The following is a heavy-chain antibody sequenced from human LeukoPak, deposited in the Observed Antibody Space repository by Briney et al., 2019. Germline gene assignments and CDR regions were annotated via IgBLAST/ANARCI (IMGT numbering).Heavy chain of an antibody. Sequence: GGSLRLSCAASGFTVCSNEMSWVPQAPGEGLEWVSSLSGGSTYYADSRKGRFTISRDNSKITLHLQMNSLRAEDTAVYHCKKGISKRVDTAMVTRKFFDYWGQGTLVTVS. CDR3: KKGISKRVDTAMVTRKFFDY. D-gene: IGHD5-18*01. V-gene: IGHV3-38-3*01. CDR1: GFTVCSNE. CDR2: LSGGST. J-gene: IGHJ4*02.